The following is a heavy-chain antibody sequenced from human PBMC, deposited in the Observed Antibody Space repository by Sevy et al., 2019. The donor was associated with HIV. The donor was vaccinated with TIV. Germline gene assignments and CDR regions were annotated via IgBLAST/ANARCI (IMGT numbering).Heavy chain of an antibody. CDR1: GGSFSGDY. CDR3: ARGPITMVQGVRGGYYFDY. CDR2: INHSGST. Sequence: SETLSLTCAVYGGSFSGDYWSWIRQPPGKGLEWIGEINHSGSTNYNPSLKSRVTISVDTSKNQFSLKLSSVTAADTAVYYCARGPITMVQGVRGGYYFDYWGQGTLVTVSS. D-gene: IGHD3-10*01. V-gene: IGHV4-34*01. J-gene: IGHJ4*02.